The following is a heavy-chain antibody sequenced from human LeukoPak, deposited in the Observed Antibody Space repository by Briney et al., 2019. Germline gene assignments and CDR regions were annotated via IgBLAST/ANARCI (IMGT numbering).Heavy chain of an antibody. J-gene: IGHJ4*02. Sequence: TSVKVSCKASGFTFTSSAMQWVRQARGQRLEWIGWIVVGSGNTNYAQKFQERVTITRDMSTSTAYMELSSLRSEDTAVYYCAADRYDSSGYYHFDYWGQGTVVTVSS. CDR2: IVVGSGNT. CDR3: AADRYDSSGYYHFDY. V-gene: IGHV1-58*02. CDR1: GFTFTSSA. D-gene: IGHD3-22*01.